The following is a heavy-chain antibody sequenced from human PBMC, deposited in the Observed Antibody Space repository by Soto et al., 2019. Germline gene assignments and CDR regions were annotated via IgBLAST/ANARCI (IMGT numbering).Heavy chain of an antibody. CDR3: VKYAGSTITCYDCSFDV. J-gene: IGHJ4*01. D-gene: IGHD3-16*01. Sequence: PGGSLRLSCSASGFVFSTYAMHWVRQAPGQGLEYVSAVSGNGESIYYTDSVKGRFTISRDNSKNTLHLQMSSLMAEDTAVYYCVKYAGSTITCYDCSFDVWGQGTLVTVSS. V-gene: IGHV3-64D*06. CDR2: VSGNGESI. CDR1: GFVFSTYA.